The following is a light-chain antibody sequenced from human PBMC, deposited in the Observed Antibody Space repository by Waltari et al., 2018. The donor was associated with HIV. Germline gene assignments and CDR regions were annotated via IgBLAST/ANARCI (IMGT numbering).Light chain of an antibody. V-gene: IGLV2-14*03. Sequence: QSALTQPASVSGSPGQSITISCTGTSSDVGASNYVSWYQLHPGKAPKLMIYDVSNRPSGVSDRFSGSKSANTASLTISGLQAEDEAHYYCSSYTSSNTVVFGGGTKLTVL. CDR1: SSDVGASNY. J-gene: IGLJ2*01. CDR3: SSYTSSNTVV. CDR2: DVS.